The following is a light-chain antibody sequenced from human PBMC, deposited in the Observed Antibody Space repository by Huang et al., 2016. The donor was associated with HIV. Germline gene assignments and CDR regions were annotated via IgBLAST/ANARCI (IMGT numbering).Light chain of an antibody. CDR3: QHYYDYPHT. V-gene: IGKV1-8*01. Sequence: AIRMTQSPSSLSASTGDRVTITCRATPDVSNYLAWYQQKPGEAPKLLSYAASTLHIGVPSRFSGSGSGTDFTLTISCLQSEDIATYYCQHYYDYPHTFGQGTRLE. J-gene: IGKJ5*01. CDR2: AAS. CDR1: PDVSNY.